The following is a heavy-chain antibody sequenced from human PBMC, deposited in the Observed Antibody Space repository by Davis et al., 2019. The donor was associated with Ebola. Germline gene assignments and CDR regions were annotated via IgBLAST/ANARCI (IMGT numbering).Heavy chain of an antibody. D-gene: IGHD3-22*01. Sequence: GESLKISCVASGFTFSGYAMHWVRQAPGKGLEWVAVISYDGSNKYYADSVKGRFTISRDNAKNSLYLQMNGLRAEDTALYYCARDRGYFERDAFDFWGQGTMVTVSS. V-gene: IGHV3-30*04. CDR1: GFTFSGYA. J-gene: IGHJ3*01. CDR3: ARDRGYFERDAFDF. CDR2: ISYDGSNK.